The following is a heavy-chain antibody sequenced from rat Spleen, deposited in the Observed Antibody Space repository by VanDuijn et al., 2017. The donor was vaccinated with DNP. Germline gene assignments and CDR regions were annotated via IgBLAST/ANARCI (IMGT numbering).Heavy chain of an antibody. D-gene: IGHD1-3*01. CDR3: ARSLATVAPTGAMDA. CDR1: DFSLTTYN. V-gene: IGHV2-30*01. J-gene: IGHJ4*01. CDR2: DWLFGKP. Sequence: QVQLTESGPGLVQPSQTLSLTCTVADFSLTTYNVHWIRQSVRGGLEWMGMDWLFGKPDYNSALKSRLGISRDTSKSQVFLKMNSVQTEDTAMYFCARSLATVAPTGAMDAWGQGTSVTVSS.